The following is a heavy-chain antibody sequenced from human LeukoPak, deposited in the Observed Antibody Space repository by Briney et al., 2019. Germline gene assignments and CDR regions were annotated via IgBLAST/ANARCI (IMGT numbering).Heavy chain of an antibody. J-gene: IGHJ5*02. CDR2: INHSGST. CDR1: GGSFSGYY. Sequence: SETLSLTCAVYGGSFSGYYWSWIRQPPGKGLEWIGEINHSGSTNYNPSLKSRVTLSVDTSKNQFSLKLSSVTAADTAVYYCARRRRAAAGGVGWFDPWGQGTLVTVSS. V-gene: IGHV4-34*01. D-gene: IGHD6-13*01. CDR3: ARRRRAAAGGVGWFDP.